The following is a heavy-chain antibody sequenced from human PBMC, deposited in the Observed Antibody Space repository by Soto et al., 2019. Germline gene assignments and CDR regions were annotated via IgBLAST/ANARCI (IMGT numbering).Heavy chain of an antibody. Sequence: DVQLLEYGGGVVQSGGSLRLSCSASGFAFSDYSMHWVRQAPGKGLEWVSAISGGGGNTYYAGSVNGRFTISRDNSRNTLYLQMHSLRDDDTALYYCAKETYGRGCTLDSWGQGTRATVSS. D-gene: IGHD6-19*01. V-gene: IGHV3-23*01. J-gene: IGHJ4*02. CDR2: ISGGGGNT. CDR1: GFAFSDYS. CDR3: AKETYGRGCTLDS.